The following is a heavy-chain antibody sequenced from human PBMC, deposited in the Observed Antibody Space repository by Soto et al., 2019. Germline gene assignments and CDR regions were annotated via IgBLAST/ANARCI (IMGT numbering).Heavy chain of an antibody. CDR3: ERASSGSYYIYLESLNDY. J-gene: IGHJ4*02. CDR2: ISAYNGNT. V-gene: IGHV1-18*04. CDR1: GYTFTSYG. Sequence: ASVKVSCKASGYTFTSYGISWVRQAPGQGLEWMGWISAYNGNTNYAQKLQGRVTMTTDTSTSTAYMELRSLRSDDTAVYYCERASSGSYYIYLESLNDYWGQGTLVTGSS. D-gene: IGHD3-10*01.